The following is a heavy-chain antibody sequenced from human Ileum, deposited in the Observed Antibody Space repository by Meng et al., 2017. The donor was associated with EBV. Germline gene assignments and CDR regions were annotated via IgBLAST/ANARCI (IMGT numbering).Heavy chain of an antibody. CDR2: IYWDDDK. V-gene: IGHV2-5*02. J-gene: IGHJ4*02. D-gene: IGHD4-17*01. Sequence: QITLKESGPTLVKPXXTLTLTCTFSGFSLSTSGVGVGWIRQPPGKALEWLALIYWDDDKRYSPSLKNRLTITKDTSKNQVVLTLTNIDPVDTATYYCAHRHRLRDFDYWGQGTLVNVSS. CDR3: AHRHRLRDFDY. CDR1: GFSLSTSGVG.